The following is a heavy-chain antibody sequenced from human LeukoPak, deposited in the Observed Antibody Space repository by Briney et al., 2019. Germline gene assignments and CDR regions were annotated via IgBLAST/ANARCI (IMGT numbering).Heavy chain of an antibody. CDR2: INHSGST. V-gene: IGHV4-34*01. D-gene: IGHD2-15*01. CDR1: GGSFSGYY. J-gene: IGHJ4*02. CDR3: ARAGVRYCSGGSCYRIPFDY. Sequence: PSETLSLTCAVYGGSFSGYYWSWIRQPPGKGLEWIGEINHSGSTNYNPSLKSRVTISVDTSKNQFSLKLSSVTVAVTAVYYCARAGVRYCSGGSCYRIPFDYWGQGTLVTVSS.